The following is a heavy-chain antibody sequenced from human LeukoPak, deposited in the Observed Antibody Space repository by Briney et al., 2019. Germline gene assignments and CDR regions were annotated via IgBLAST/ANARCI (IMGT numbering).Heavy chain of an antibody. J-gene: IGHJ5*02. CDR2: IYYTGST. D-gene: IGHD1-26*01. CDR3: ARGGNYWPQWWFDP. CDR1: GGSISTYY. Sequence: SETLSLTCTVSGGSISTYYWSWIRQPPGKRLEWIGYIYYTGSTSYNPSLKSRVTMSLDASKNQFSLELNSVTPADTAVYYCARGGNYWPQWWFDPWGRGTLVSVSS. V-gene: IGHV4-59*01.